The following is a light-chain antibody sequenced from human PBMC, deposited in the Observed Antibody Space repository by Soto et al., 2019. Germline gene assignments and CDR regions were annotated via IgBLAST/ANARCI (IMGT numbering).Light chain of an antibody. J-gene: IGLJ2*01. CDR2: EVS. CDR3: SSYTKSHTLV. Sequence: QSALTQPASVSESPGQSITISCTGTSSDIGAYNFVSWYLHHPGKAPKLVIFEVSNRPSGVSDRFSGSKSGSTASLTISGLQAEDEGEYFCSSYTKSHTLVFGGGTKVTVL. CDR1: SSDIGAYNF. V-gene: IGLV2-14*01.